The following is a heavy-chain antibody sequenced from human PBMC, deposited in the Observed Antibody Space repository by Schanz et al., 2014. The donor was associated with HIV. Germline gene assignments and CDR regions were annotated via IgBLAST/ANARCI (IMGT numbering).Heavy chain of an antibody. D-gene: IGHD3-10*01. CDR3: VKRGSEASSNTWFADS. Sequence: EVQLVESGGGLVKPGGSLRLSCAASGFTFSSYSMNWVRQAPGKGLEWVSSISSSSSYIYYADSVKGRFTISRDNSEDTLYLQMNSLGVDDSAIYYCVKRGSEASSNTWFADSWGQGTLVTVSS. V-gene: IGHV3-21*04. CDR1: GFTFSSYS. J-gene: IGHJ4*02. CDR2: ISSSSSYI.